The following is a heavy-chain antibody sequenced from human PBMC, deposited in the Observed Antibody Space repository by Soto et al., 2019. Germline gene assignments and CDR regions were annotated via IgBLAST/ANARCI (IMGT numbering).Heavy chain of an antibody. CDR3: ARGDSTDCSNGVCSFFYNHDMDV. CDR1: GYSFTDYH. V-gene: IGHV1-2*04. J-gene: IGHJ6*02. CDR2: INPKSGGT. Sequence: ASVTVSCKASGYSFTDYHIHWVRQAPGQGLEWLGRINPKSGGTSTAQKFQGWVTMTTDTSISTASMELTRLTSDDTAIYYCARGDSTDCSNGVCSFFYNHDMDVWGQGTTVTVSS. D-gene: IGHD2-8*01.